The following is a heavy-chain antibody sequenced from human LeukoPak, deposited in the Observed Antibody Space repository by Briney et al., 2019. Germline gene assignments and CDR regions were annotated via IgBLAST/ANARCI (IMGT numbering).Heavy chain of an antibody. CDR2: IYYSGST. V-gene: IGHV4-59*01. CDR1: GGSISSYY. D-gene: IGHD3-10*01. Sequence: PSETLSLTCTVSGGSISSYYWSWIRQPPGKGLEWIGYIYYSGSTNYNPSLKSRVTISVDTSKNQFSLKLSSVTAADTAVYYCARVLWFGESPDGMDVWGQGTTVTVSS. CDR3: ARVLWFGESPDGMDV. J-gene: IGHJ6*02.